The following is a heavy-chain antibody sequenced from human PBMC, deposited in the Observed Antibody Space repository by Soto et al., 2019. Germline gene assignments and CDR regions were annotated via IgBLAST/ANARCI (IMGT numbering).Heavy chain of an antibody. CDR3: GSDRYGEGGC. V-gene: IGHV1-8*01. D-gene: IGHD4-17*01. Sequence: QVQLVQSGAEVKKPGASVKVSCKVAGYTFTSYDINWVRQATGQGLEWMGWMSPKSGKTGYVQKFQGRVTMTRKTSLSTAYMELSSLKSDDTAVYYCGSDRYGEGGCWGQGTLVTVSS. CDR1: GYTFTSYD. CDR2: MSPKSGKT. J-gene: IGHJ4*02.